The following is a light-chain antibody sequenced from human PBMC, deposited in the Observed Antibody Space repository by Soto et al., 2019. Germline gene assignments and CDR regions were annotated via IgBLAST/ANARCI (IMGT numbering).Light chain of an antibody. Sequence: QLVLTQSPSASASLGASVKLTCTLSSGHSNYAIAWHQQQSEKGPRYLMKLNSDGSHSKGDGIPDRLSGSSSGAERYLTISSLQTEDEADYYCQAGGSGIVICGGGTKLTVL. J-gene: IGLJ2*01. V-gene: IGLV4-69*01. CDR3: QAGGSGIVI. CDR2: LNSDGSH. CDR1: SGHSNYA.